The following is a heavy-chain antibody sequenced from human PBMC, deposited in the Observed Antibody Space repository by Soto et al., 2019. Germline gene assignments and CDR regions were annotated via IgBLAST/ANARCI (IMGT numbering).Heavy chain of an antibody. D-gene: IGHD2-2*02. Sequence: HPGGSMRLSCAASGFTFSIYGMHWVRQAPGKRLERVAVISYDGSNEYYADSVKGRFTISRDNSKNTLYLQMNSLRAEDTAVYYCAKDLGYCSSTSCYRDYYYYMDVWGKGTTVTVSS. CDR1: GFTFSIYG. V-gene: IGHV3-30*18. CDR3: AKDLGYCSSTSCYRDYYYYMDV. J-gene: IGHJ6*03. CDR2: ISYDGSNE.